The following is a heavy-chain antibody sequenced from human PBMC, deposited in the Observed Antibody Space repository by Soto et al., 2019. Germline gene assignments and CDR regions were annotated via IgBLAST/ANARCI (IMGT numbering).Heavy chain of an antibody. CDR2: INAGNGNT. D-gene: IGHD3-3*01. CDR1: GYTFTSYA. Sequence: AASVKVSCKASGYTFTSYAMHWVRQAPGQRLEWMGWINAGNGNTKYSQKFQGRVTITRDTSASTAYMELSSLRSEDTAVYYCARGKLRFLEWLSPPYGMDVWGQGTKVTVSS. CDR3: ARGKLRFLEWLSPPYGMDV. V-gene: IGHV1-3*01. J-gene: IGHJ6*02.